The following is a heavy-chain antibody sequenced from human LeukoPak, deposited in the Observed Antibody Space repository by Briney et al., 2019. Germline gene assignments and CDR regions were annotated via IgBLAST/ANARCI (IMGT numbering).Heavy chain of an antibody. J-gene: IGHJ5*02. V-gene: IGHV3-7*03. CDR1: GFTFSSYW. D-gene: IGHD2-15*01. CDR2: IKQDGSEK. CDR3: AKDPQMLPLNWFDP. Sequence: GGSLRLSCAASGFTFSSYWMSWVRQAPGKGLEWVANIKQDGSEKYYVDSVKGRFTISRDNAKNSLYLQMNSLRAGDTAVYYCAKDPQMLPLNWFDPWGQGTLVTVSS.